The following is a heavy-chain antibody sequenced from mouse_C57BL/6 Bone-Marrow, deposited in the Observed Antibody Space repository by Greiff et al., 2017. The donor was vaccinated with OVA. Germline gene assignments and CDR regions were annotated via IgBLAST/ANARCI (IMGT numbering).Heavy chain of an antibody. V-gene: IGHV1-63*01. CDR3: ARLCDGYYDY. CDR2: IYPGGGYT. D-gene: IGHD2-3*01. J-gene: IGHJ2*01. Sequence: QVQLKESGAELVRPGTSVKMSCKASGYTFTNYWIGWAKQRPGHGLEWIGDIYPGGGYTNYNEKFKGKATLTAGKSSSTAYMQFSSLTSEDSAIYYCARLCDGYYDYWGQGTTLTVSS. CDR1: GYTFTNYW.